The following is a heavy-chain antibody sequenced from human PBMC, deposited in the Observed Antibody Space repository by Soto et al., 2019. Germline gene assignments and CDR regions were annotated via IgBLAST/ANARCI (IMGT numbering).Heavy chain of an antibody. D-gene: IGHD3-3*01. CDR3: ARVSSGTYYEVWSGRKRGYYFDD. V-gene: IGHV4-59*01. CDR1: GGSISSYY. J-gene: IGHJ4*02. CDR2: IYYSGST. Sequence: SETLSLTCTVSGGSISSYYWSWIRQPPGKGLEWIGYIYYSGSTNYNPSLKSRVTISVDTSKNQFSLKLSSVTAADTAVYYCARVSSGTYYEVWSGRKRGYYFDDWGQGTLVTVSS.